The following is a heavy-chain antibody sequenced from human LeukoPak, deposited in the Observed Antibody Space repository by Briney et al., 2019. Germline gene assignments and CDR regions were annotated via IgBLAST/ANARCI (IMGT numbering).Heavy chain of an antibody. CDR2: IYTSGST. CDR1: GGSINNYY. J-gene: IGHJ4*02. V-gene: IGHV4-4*07. CDR3: ARDAYYYGSGSYYPFDY. D-gene: IGHD3-10*01. Sequence: PSETLSLTCAVSGGSINNYYWSWIRQPPGKGLEWIGYIYTSGSTNYNPSLKSRVTMSVDTSKNQFSLKLSSVTAADTAVYYCARDAYYYGSGSYYPFDYWGQGTLVTVSS.